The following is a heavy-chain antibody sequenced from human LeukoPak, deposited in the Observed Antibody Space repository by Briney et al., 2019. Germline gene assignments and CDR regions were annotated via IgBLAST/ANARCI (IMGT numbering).Heavy chain of an antibody. CDR2: IVVGSGNT. CDR1: GFTFTSSA. V-gene: IGHV1-58*01. Sequence: ASVKVSCKASGFTFTSSAVQWVRQARGQRLEWIGWIVVGSGNTNYAQKFQERVTITRDMSTSTAYMELSSLRSEDTAVYYCARDQLHIVVVVAATNGENYFDYWGQGTLVTVSS. J-gene: IGHJ4*02. D-gene: IGHD2-15*01. CDR3: ARDQLHIVVVVAATNGENYFDY.